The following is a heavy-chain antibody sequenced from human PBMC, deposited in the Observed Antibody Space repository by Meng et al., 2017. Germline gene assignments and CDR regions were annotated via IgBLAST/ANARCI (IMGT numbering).Heavy chain of an antibody. Sequence: GGGLLKPGGCLRVSCGASGFTVSDYYMSWIRQDQGKGLDWVSYISSSGSTIYYADSVTGRFTISRDNAKNSLYLQMNSLRAEDTAVYYCARGKGWFDPWGQGTLVTVSS. V-gene: IGHV3-11*01. CDR1: GFTVSDYY. J-gene: IGHJ5*02. CDR2: ISSSGSTI. CDR3: ARGKGWFDP.